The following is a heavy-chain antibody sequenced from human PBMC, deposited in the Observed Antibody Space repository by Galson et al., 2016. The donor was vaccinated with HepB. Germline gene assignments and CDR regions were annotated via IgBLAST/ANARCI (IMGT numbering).Heavy chain of an antibody. V-gene: IGHV4-59*01. CDR1: GGSITNSY. J-gene: IGHJ3*02. CDR3: ARNDYGDLDAFEI. D-gene: IGHD4-17*01. CDR2: IHYTGDT. Sequence: ETLSLTCVVSGGSITNSYWNWLRQSPGKGLEWIGYIHYTGDTKYNPSLKGRVTISQDTSRNQCSLKLNSVTAADTAVYYCARNDYGDLDAFEIWGQGTMVTVSS.